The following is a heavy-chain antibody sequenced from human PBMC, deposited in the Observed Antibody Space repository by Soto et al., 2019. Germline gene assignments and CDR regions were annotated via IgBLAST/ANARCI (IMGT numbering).Heavy chain of an antibody. Sequence: GGSLRLSCAASGFTVSSNYMSWVRQAPGKGLEWVSVIYSGGSTYYADSVKGRFTISRHNSKNTLYLQMNSLRAEDTAVYYCARATADSSYYYYYYMDVWGKGTTVTVSS. CDR3: ARATADSSYYYYYYMDV. J-gene: IGHJ6*03. CDR1: GFTVSSNY. V-gene: IGHV3-53*04. D-gene: IGHD2-21*01. CDR2: IYSGGST.